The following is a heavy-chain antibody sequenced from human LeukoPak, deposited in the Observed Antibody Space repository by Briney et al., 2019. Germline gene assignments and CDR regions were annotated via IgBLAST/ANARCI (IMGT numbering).Heavy chain of an antibody. CDR2: ISGSGGST. Sequence: GGSLRLSCAVSGFTVSAHYMSWVRQAPGKGLEWVSAISGSGGSTYYADSVKGRFTISRDNSKNTLYLQMNSLRAEDTAVYYCAAYSGSYFPFDYWGQGTLVTVSS. V-gene: IGHV3-23*01. CDR3: AAYSGSYFPFDY. CDR1: GFTVSAHY. D-gene: IGHD1-26*01. J-gene: IGHJ4*02.